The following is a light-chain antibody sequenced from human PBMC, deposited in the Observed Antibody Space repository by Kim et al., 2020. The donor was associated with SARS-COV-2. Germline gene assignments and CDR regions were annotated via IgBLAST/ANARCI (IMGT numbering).Light chain of an antibody. V-gene: IGKV3-15*01. CDR3: QQYNNWPSWT. CDR2: GAS. J-gene: IGKJ1*01. Sequence: APGERATLSCRASPSVSSNLAWYQQKPGQAPRLLIYGASTRATGIPARFSGSGSGTEFTLTISSLQSEDFAVYYCQQYNNWPSWTFGQGTKVDIK. CDR1: PSVSSN.